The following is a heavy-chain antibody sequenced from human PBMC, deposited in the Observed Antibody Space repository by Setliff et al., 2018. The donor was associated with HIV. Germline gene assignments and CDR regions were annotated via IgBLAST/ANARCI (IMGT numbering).Heavy chain of an antibody. CDR2: IHYSGNT. D-gene: IGHD2-2*01. J-gene: IGHJ5*02. CDR1: GGSISNGTYY. V-gene: IGHV4-39*01. CDR3: ARSFVVLPAARNWFDP. Sequence: SETLSLTCTVSGGSISNGTYYWGWIRQSPGKGLEWIASIHYSGNTFYNPALKSRVTMSVDTSKNQFSLKLTSVTAADTSVYFCARSFVVLPAARNWFDPWGQGTLVTVSS.